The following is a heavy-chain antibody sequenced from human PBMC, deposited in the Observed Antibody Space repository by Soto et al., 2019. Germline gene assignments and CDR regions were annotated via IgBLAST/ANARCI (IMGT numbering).Heavy chain of an antibody. J-gene: IGHJ6*02. Sequence: EVQLVESGGGLVQPGGSLRLSCAASGFTFSSSWMHWVRQAPGKGLVWVSRINSDGSSTSYADSVKGRFTISRDNAKNTLYLQMNSLRAEDTAVYYCAREGLGYCSGGSCYSGRFYYYGMDVWGQGTTVTVSS. CDR2: INSDGSST. CDR1: GFTFSSSW. V-gene: IGHV3-74*01. CDR3: AREGLGYCSGGSCYSGRFYYYGMDV. D-gene: IGHD2-15*01.